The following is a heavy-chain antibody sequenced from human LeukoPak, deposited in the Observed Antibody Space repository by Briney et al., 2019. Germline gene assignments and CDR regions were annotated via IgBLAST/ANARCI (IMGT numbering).Heavy chain of an antibody. J-gene: IGHJ4*02. D-gene: IGHD3-22*01. CDR3: AKNPARDSSGYYEL. Sequence: GGSLRLSCAASGFTFSSYAMSWVRQAPGKGLEWVSAISGSGGSTYYADSVKGRFTISRDNSKNTLYLQMNSLRAEDTAVYYCAKNPARDSSGYYELWGQGTLVTASS. CDR1: GFTFSSYA. CDR2: ISGSGGST. V-gene: IGHV3-23*01.